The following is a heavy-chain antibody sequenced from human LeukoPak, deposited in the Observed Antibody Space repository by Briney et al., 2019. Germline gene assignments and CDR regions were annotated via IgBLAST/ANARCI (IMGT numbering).Heavy chain of an antibody. J-gene: IGHJ4*02. CDR1: GDSITSSKW. V-gene: IGHV4-4*02. CDR2: IYHSGTT. D-gene: IGHD3-16*01. Sequence: SETLSLTCAVSGDSITSSKWWSWVRQSPEKGLEWIGEIYHSGTTNYNPSLKSRVTISVDNSKNQFSLNLRSVTAADTAVYYCASGSHAVTTHSDYWGQGTLVTVSS. CDR3: ASGSHAVTTHSDY.